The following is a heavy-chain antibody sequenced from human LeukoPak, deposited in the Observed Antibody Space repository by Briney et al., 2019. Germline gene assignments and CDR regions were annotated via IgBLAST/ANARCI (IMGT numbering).Heavy chain of an antibody. CDR3: ARDPGKSSGYYGFDY. CDR2: INSDGSST. D-gene: IGHD3-22*01. J-gene: IGHJ4*02. Sequence: GGSLRLSCAASGFTFSSYWMHWVRQAPGKGLVWVSRINSDGSSTSYADSVKGRFTISRDNAKNTLYLQMNSLRAEDTAVYYCARDPGKSSGYYGFDYWGQGTLVTVSS. V-gene: IGHV3-74*01. CDR1: GFTFSSYW.